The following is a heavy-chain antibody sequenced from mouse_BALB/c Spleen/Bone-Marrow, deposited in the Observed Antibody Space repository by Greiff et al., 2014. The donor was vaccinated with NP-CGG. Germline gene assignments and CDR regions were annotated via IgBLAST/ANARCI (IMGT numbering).Heavy chain of an antibody. D-gene: IGHD1-2*01. CDR2: ISSYSGNT. CDR1: GYTFTGYA. V-gene: IGHV1-67*01. Sequence: QVQLKQSGPELVRPGVSVKISCKGFGYTFTGYAIHWVKQSHAKTLEWIGVISSYSGNTNYNQKFKDRATMTVDKSSSTAYMELARLTSEDSAIYYCASTAGTQYDYFAYWGQGTTLTVSS. CDR3: ASTAGTQYDYFAY. J-gene: IGHJ2*01.